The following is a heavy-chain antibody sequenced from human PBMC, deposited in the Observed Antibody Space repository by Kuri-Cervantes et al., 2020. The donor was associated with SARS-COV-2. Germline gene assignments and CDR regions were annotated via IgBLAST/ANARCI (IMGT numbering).Heavy chain of an antibody. CDR3: ARDEGPFQTTDIAVAGTTDVGPPTLFDY. V-gene: IGHV3-7*01. J-gene: IGHJ4*02. CDR1: GFTFSSYA. D-gene: IGHD6-19*01. CDR2: IKQDGSEK. Sequence: GGSLRLSCAASGFTFSSYAMSWVRQAPGKGLEWVANIKQDGSEKYYVDSVKGRFTISRDNAKNSLYLQMNSLRAEDTAVYYCARDEGPFQTTDIAVAGTTDVGPPTLFDYWGQGTLVTVSS.